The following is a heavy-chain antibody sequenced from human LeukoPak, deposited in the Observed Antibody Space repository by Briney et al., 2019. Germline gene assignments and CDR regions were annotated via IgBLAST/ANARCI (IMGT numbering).Heavy chain of an antibody. CDR1: AFTFSSYA. V-gene: IGHV3-23*01. J-gene: IGHJ4*02. CDR2: TGSTGVST. D-gene: IGHD2-2*01. Sequence: GGSLRLSCAASAFTFSSYAMNWVRQAPGKGLEWVSGTGSTGVSTFYADSVKGRFTVSRDNSKSTLSLQMNSLRAEDTAVYYCAKDPGVVPAHYFDYWGQGTLVTVSS. CDR3: AKDPGVVPAHYFDY.